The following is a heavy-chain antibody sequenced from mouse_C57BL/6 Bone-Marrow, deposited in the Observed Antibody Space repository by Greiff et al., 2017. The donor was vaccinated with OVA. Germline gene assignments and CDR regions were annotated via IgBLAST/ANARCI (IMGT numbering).Heavy chain of an antibody. CDR1: GYSITSGYD. V-gene: IGHV3-1*01. J-gene: IGHJ1*03. D-gene: IGHD1-1*01. CDR2: ISYSGST. Sequence: VQLQQSGPGMVKPSQSLSLTCTVTGYSITSGYDWHWIRHFPGNKLEWMGYISYSGSTNYNPSLKSRISITHDTSKNHFFLKLNSVTTEDTATYYCAREGLTTVVATDWYFDVWGTGTTVTVSS. CDR3: AREGLTTVVATDWYFDV.